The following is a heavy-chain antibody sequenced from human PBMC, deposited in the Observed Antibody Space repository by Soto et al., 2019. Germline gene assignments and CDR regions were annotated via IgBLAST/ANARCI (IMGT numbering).Heavy chain of an antibody. CDR3: ATSVTTNYYGMDV. CDR2: FDPEDGET. D-gene: IGHD4-17*01. V-gene: IGHV1-24*01. Sequence: ASVKVSCKVSGYTLTELSMHWVRQAPGKGLEWMAGFDPEDGETIYAQKFQGRVTMTEDTSTDSAYMELSSLTSEDTAVYYCATSVTTNYYGMDVWAQGTTDTVSS. CDR1: GYTLTELS. J-gene: IGHJ6*02.